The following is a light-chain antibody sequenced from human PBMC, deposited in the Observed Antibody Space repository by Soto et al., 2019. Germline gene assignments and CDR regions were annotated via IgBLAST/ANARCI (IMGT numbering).Light chain of an antibody. J-gene: IGLJ1*01. CDR1: SSNIGSNY. CDR3: AAWDDSLSGRV. Sequence: SALTQPPSASGTPGQRVIISCSGSSSNIGSNYVYWYQQLPGTAPKLLIYRNNQRPSGVPDRFSGSKSGTSASLAISGLRSEDEADYYCAAWDDSLSGRVFGTGTKVTVL. CDR2: RNN. V-gene: IGLV1-47*01.